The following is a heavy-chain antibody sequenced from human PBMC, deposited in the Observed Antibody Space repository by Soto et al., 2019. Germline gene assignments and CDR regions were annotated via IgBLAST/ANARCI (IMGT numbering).Heavy chain of an antibody. Sequence: PSKTLSLTCAVSGAPISSTNWWSWVRQPPGKGLEWIGEIYHSGSTNYNPSLESRVTISLDKSKNQFSLILSSLTVADTAVYYCARDPRASGWYPTYFDYWGPGILVTVSS. CDR3: ARDPRASGWYPTYFDY. CDR1: GAPISSTNW. CDR2: IYHSGST. J-gene: IGHJ4*02. D-gene: IGHD6-19*01. V-gene: IGHV4-4*02.